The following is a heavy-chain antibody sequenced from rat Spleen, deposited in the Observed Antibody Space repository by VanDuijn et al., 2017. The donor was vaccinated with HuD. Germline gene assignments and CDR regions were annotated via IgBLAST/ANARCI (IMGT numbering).Heavy chain of an antibody. D-gene: IGHD1-11*01. Sequence: EVQLVESGGGLVQPGNSLKLSCAASGFTFSDYYMAWVRQAPKKGLEWVATIVYDGSRTYFRDSVKGRFIISRDNAKSTLYLQMDSLRSEDTATYYCGTDYFGGYVVDAWGQGVSVTVSS. CDR2: IVYDGSRT. CDR1: GFTFSDYY. V-gene: IGHV5S10*01. CDR3: GTDYFGGYVVDA. J-gene: IGHJ4*01.